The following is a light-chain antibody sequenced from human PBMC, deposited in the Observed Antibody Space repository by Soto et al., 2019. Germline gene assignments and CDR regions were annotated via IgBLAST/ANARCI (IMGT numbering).Light chain of an antibody. Sequence: QSVLNQPASVSGSPGQSITISCPGTSSDFGGYNYVSWYQQHPGKAPKLMIYDVSNRPSGVSNRFSGSKSGNTASLTISGLQAEDEADYYCSSYTSSSTLVVFGTGTKVTVL. CDR3: SSYTSSSTLVV. J-gene: IGLJ1*01. CDR1: SSDFGGYNY. V-gene: IGLV2-14*01. CDR2: DVS.